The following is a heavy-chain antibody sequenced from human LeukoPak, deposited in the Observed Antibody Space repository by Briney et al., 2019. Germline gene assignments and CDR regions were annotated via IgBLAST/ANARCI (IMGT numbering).Heavy chain of an antibody. Sequence: GGSLRLSCAASGFTFSSYGMHWVRQAPGKGLEWVAFVRYDGSNKYYADSVKGRFTISRDNSKNTLYLPMNSLRADDTAVYYCAKDWADVDTAMVDYWGQGTLVTVSS. CDR1: GFTFSSYG. CDR2: VRYDGSNK. V-gene: IGHV3-30*02. J-gene: IGHJ4*02. CDR3: AKDWADVDTAMVDY. D-gene: IGHD5-18*01.